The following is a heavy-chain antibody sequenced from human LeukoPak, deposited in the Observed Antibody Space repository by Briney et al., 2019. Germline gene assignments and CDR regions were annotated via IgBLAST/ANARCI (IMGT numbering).Heavy chain of an antibody. CDR2: ISSSSSYI. CDR3: ARDYYGSGDLRN. J-gene: IGHJ4*02. D-gene: IGHD3-10*01. Sequence: GGSLRLSCAASGFTFSSYSMNWVRQAPGKGLEWVSSISSSSSYIYYADSVKGRFTISRDNAKNSLYLQMNSLRAEDTAVYCCARDYYGSGDLRNWGQGTLVTVSS. V-gene: IGHV3-21*01. CDR1: GFTFSSYS.